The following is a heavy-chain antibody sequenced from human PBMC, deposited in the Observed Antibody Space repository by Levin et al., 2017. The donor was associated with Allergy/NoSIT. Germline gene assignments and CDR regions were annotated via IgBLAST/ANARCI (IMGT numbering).Heavy chain of an antibody. Sequence: GGSLRLSCAASGFTFSSYGMHWVRQAPGKGLEWVAVIWYDGSNKYYADSVKGRFTISRDNSKNTLYLQMNSLRAEDTAVYYCASFANGSGSRIFPFDAFDIWGQGTMVTVSS. D-gene: IGHD3-10*01. CDR1: GFTFSSYG. J-gene: IGHJ3*02. V-gene: IGHV3-33*01. CDR3: ASFANGSGSRIFPFDAFDI. CDR2: IWYDGSNK.